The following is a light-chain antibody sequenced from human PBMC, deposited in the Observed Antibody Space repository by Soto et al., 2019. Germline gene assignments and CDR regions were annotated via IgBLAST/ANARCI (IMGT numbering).Light chain of an antibody. V-gene: IGLV2-14*01. CDR2: EVS. CDR1: SSDVGGYNF. Sequence: QSVLTQPASVSGSPGQSITISCTGTSSDVGGYNFVSWYQHHPGKAPKLMIYEVSTRPSGVSNRFSGSKSGNTASLTISGLQAEDEADYYCSSYTSDWGVFGTGTKLTDL. J-gene: IGLJ1*01. CDR3: SSYTSDWGV.